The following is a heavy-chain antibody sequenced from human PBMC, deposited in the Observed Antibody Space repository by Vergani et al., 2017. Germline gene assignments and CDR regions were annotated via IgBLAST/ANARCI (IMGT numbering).Heavy chain of an antibody. CDR2: INPSGGST. V-gene: IGHV1-46*01. Sequence: QVQLVQSGAEVKKPGASVKVSCKASGYTFTSYYMHWVRQAPGQGLEWMGIINPSGGSTSYAQKFQGRVTMTTDTSTSTAYMELRSLRSDDTAVYYCARAGVMQLPTTLGYWGQGTLVTVSS. D-gene: IGHD3-16*01. J-gene: IGHJ4*02. CDR1: GYTFTSYY. CDR3: ARAGVMQLPTTLGY.